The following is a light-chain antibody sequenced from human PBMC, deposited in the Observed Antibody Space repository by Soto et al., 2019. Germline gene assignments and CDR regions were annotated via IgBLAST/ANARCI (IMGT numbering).Light chain of an antibody. V-gene: IGLV1-40*01. CDR1: SSNIGTGYD. Sequence: QSVLTQPPSVAGSPGQRVTISCTWISSNIGTGYDVHWYQQLPGTAPKLLIYGNSNRPSGVPDRFSGSKSGTSASLAITGLQAEDEADYYCQSFDSSRFYVFGTGTKVTVL. CDR2: GNS. CDR3: QSFDSSRFYV. J-gene: IGLJ1*01.